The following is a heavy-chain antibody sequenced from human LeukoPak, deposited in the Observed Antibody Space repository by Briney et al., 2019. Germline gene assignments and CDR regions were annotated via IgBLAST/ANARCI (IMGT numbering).Heavy chain of an antibody. CDR3: ARGIAVAGIGNFDY. CDR2: TYYRSKWYN. CDR1: GDSVSSNSAA. V-gene: IGHV6-1*01. D-gene: IGHD6-19*01. Sequence: SQTLSLTCAISGDSVSSNSAAWNWIRQSPSGGLEWLGRTYYRSKWYNDYAVSVKSRITINPDTSKNQFSLQLNSVTPEDTAVYYCARGIAVAGIGNFDYWGQGTLVTVSS. J-gene: IGHJ4*02.